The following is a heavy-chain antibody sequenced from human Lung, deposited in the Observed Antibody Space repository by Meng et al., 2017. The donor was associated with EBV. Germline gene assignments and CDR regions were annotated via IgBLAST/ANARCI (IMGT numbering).Heavy chain of an antibody. Sequence: QGQLVQYGGEVKKPGAPVKGSCKASGYTFTNYGITWVRQAPGTGLEWMGWINAYNGDTNYAQTLQGRVTMTTDTSTSTAYMELRSLRSDDTAVYYCARVEVGITSGDYWGQGTLVTVSS. V-gene: IGHV1-18*01. CDR3: ARVEVGITSGDY. D-gene: IGHD1-26*01. CDR2: INAYNGDT. J-gene: IGHJ4*02. CDR1: GYTFTNYG.